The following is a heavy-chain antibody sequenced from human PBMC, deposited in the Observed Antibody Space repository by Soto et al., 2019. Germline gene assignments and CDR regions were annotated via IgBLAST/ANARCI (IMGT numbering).Heavy chain of an antibody. J-gene: IGHJ4*02. Sequence: EVQLLESGGGLVQPGGSLRLSCAASGFTFSSYAMSWVRQSPGKGLEWVSAISGSGGSTYYADSVKGRFTISRDNSKNTRYLQMNSLRAEETAVYYCAKDISGAKPPILGPEYWCQGTLVTVSS. CDR2: ISGSGGST. CDR1: GFTFSSYA. D-gene: IGHD1-26*01. CDR3: AKDISGAKPPILGPEY. V-gene: IGHV3-23*01.